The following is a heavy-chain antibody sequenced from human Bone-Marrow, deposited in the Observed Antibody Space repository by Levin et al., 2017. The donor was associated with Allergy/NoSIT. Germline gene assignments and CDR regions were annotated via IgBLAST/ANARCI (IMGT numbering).Heavy chain of an antibody. CDR2: ISSSGSTI. Sequence: GGSLRLSCAASGFTFSDYYMSWIRQAPGKGLEWVSYISSSGSTIYYADSVKGRFTISRDNAKNSLYLQMNSLRAEDTAVYYCARDIAARQYYYYGMDVWGQGTTVTVSS. V-gene: IGHV3-11*01. CDR3: ARDIAARQYYYYGMDV. J-gene: IGHJ6*02. CDR1: GFTFSDYY. D-gene: IGHD6-6*01.